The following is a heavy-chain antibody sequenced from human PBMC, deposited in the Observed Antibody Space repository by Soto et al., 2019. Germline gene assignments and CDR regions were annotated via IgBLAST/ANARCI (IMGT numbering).Heavy chain of an antibody. D-gene: IGHD3-16*01. Sequence: SETLSLTCSVSGGSISTYYCSWIRQAQGKGLEWIGYVYYTGNTNYKPSLKSRVLISIDSSKNQFSRHLWSVNAADTAVYYCARDGAGGLDGWGRGTTVAFSS. J-gene: IGHJ6*02. V-gene: IGHV4-59*01. CDR3: ARDGAGGLDG. CDR1: GGSISTYY. CDR2: VYYTGNT.